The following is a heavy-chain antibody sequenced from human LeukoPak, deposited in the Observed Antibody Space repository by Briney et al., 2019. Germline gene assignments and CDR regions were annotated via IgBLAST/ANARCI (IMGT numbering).Heavy chain of an antibody. CDR2: ISSSGSTI. Sequence: GGSLRLSCAASGFAFSPYEMHWVRQAPGRGLEWVSYISSSGSTIYYADSVRGRFTISRDNAKNSLYLQMNSLRDEDSAVYYCARDQGIFDYWGQGTLVTVSS. CDR1: GFAFSPYE. CDR3: ARDQGIFDY. J-gene: IGHJ4*02. V-gene: IGHV3-48*03.